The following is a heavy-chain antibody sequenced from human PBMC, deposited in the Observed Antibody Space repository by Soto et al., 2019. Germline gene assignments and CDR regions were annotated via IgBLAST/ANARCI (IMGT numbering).Heavy chain of an antibody. CDR1: GGSFSGYY. V-gene: IGHV4-34*01. CDR2: INHSGST. D-gene: IGHD2-2*02. J-gene: IGHJ6*03. Sequence: SETLSLTCAVYGGSFSGYYWSWIRQPPGKGLEWIGEINHSGSTNYNPSLKSRVTISVDTSKNQFSLKLSSVTAADTAVYYCARAYFSSTSCYIYYMDVWGTGTTVTVFS. CDR3: ARAYFSSTSCYIYYMDV.